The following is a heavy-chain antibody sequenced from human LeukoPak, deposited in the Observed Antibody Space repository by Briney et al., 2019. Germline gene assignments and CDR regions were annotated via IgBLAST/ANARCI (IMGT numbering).Heavy chain of an antibody. CDR1: GFTFSTYV. J-gene: IGHJ4*02. CDR2: IKNDGSDA. CDR3: ARPIVTTINSLDD. Sequence: PGGSVRLSCAASGFTFSTYVISWVRQAPGKGLEWVSRIKNDGSDASYADSVKGRFTISRDNAKNTLYLQMNSLRAEDTAIYYCARPIVTTINSLDDWGQGTLVTVSS. D-gene: IGHD5-12*01. V-gene: IGHV3-74*01.